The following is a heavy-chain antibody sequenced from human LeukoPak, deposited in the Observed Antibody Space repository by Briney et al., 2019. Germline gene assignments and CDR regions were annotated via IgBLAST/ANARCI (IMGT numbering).Heavy chain of an antibody. J-gene: IGHJ3*02. D-gene: IGHD5-18*01. CDR2: ISSSSSYI. CDR3: ARALRTQLWPRPDAFDI. V-gene: IGHV3-21*01. CDR1: GFTFSSYA. Sequence: PGGSLRLSCAASGFTFSSYAMHWVRQAPGKGLEWVSSISSSSSYIYYADSVKGRFTISRDNAKNSLYLQMNSLRAEDTAVYYCARALRTQLWPRPDAFDIWGQGTMVTVSS.